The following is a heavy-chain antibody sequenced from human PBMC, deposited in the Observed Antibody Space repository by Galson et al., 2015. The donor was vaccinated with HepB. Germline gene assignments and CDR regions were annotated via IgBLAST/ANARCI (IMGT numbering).Heavy chain of an antibody. CDR1: GFTFSSYS. J-gene: IGHJ6*02. V-gene: IGHV3-48*01. CDR3: ARKIVVVPAAPPYYYYYGMDV. CDR2: ISSSSSTI. Sequence: SLRLSCAASGFTFSSYSMNWVRQAPGKGLEWVSYISSSSSTIYYADSVKGRFTISRDNAKNSLYLQMNSLRAEDTAVYYCARKIVVVPAAPPYYYYYGMDVWGQGTTVTVSS. D-gene: IGHD2-2*01.